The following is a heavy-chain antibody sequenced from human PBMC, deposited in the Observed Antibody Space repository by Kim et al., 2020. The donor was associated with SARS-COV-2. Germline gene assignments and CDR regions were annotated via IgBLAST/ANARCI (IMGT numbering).Heavy chain of an antibody. D-gene: IGHD2-2*01. J-gene: IGHJ3*01. CDR3: TRAPRGLPVGSMHV. V-gene: IGHV1-3*01. Sequence: SRNFQGRFTIARDTSANTAYMELTSIRSEDTAVYYCTRAPRGLPVGSMHVWGQGTLVTVSS.